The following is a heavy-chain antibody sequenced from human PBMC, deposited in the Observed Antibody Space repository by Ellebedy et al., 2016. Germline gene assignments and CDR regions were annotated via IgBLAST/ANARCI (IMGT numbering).Heavy chain of an antibody. Sequence: ASVKVSCKASGGTFSSYAISWVRQAPGQGLEWMGGIIPILGIANYAQKFQGRVTITADKPTSTAYMELSSLRSEDTAVYYCASVDCSSTSCHPYYYYYYMDVWGKGTTVTVSS. D-gene: IGHD2-2*01. CDR3: ASVDCSSTSCHPYYYYYYMDV. CDR1: GGTFSSYA. V-gene: IGHV1-69*10. CDR2: IIPILGIA. J-gene: IGHJ6*03.